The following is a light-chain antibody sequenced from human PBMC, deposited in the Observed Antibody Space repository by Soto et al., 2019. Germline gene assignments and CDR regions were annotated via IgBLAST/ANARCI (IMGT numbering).Light chain of an antibody. CDR1: QSVSKNY. V-gene: IGKV3-20*01. CDR3: QQYASSPLT. Sequence: EIVLTQSPGTLPLSPGERGTLSCRASQSVSKNYLAWYQQKPGQAPRLLIYGASSRATAIPDRFSGSGSGKDFNLTSSRLEHEDFAVYSFQQYASSPLTFGGRTKVEIK. CDR2: GAS. J-gene: IGKJ4*01.